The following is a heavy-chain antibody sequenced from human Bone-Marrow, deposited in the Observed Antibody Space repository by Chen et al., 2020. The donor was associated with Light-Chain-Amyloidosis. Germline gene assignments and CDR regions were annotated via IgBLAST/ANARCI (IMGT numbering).Heavy chain of an antibody. V-gene: IGHV5-51*01. CDR2: IYPDDSAA. CDR3: ARRRDGYNFDY. CDR1: GYTFPNYW. D-gene: IGHD5-12*01. Sequence: EVQLEQSGPEVKKPGESLKISCKGSGYTFPNYWIGWVRQMPGKGLEWMGVIYPDDSAARYSPSFEGQVTISADKSITTAYLHWRSLKASDTAMYYCARRRDGYNFDYWGQGTLVTVSS. J-gene: IGHJ4*02.